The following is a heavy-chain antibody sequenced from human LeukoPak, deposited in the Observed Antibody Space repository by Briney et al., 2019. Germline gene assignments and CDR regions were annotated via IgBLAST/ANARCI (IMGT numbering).Heavy chain of an antibody. CDR2: INPNSGGT. D-gene: IGHD2-21*02. Sequence: ASVKVFCKASGYTFTGYYMHWVRQAPGQGLEWMGWINPNSGGTNYAQKFQGRVTMTRDTSISTAYMELSRLRSDDTAVYYCASMAYCGGDCYIDYWGQGTLVTVSS. CDR1: GYTFTGYY. V-gene: IGHV1-2*02. CDR3: ASMAYCGGDCYIDY. J-gene: IGHJ4*02.